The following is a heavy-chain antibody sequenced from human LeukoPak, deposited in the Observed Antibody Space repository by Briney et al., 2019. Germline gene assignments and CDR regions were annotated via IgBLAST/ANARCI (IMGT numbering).Heavy chain of an antibody. CDR1: GYTFTSYG. CDR2: ISAYNGNT. CDR3: AKGGPPEPAAPHYNWFDP. Sequence: ASVKVSCKASGYTFTSYGISWVRQAPGQGLEWMGWISAYNGNTNYAQKLQGRVTMTTDTSTSTAYMELRSLRSDDTAVYYCAKGGPPEPAAPHYNWFDPWGQGTLVTVSS. V-gene: IGHV1-18*01. D-gene: IGHD2-2*01. J-gene: IGHJ5*02.